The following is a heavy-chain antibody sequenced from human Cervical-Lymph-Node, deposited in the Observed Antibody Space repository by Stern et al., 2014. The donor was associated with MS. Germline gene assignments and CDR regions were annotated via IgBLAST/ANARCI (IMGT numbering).Heavy chain of an antibody. J-gene: IGHJ2*01. V-gene: IGHV3-33*01. D-gene: IGHD2-2*01. CDR1: GFIFSSYT. CDR3: ARTILPSVMWSFDL. CDR2: MWLDGSNT. Sequence: VQLVESGGGVVQPGRSLRLSCTASGFIFSSYTMHWVRQAPGKGLEWVAVMWLDGSNTYYPDSVKGRFTVSTDNSKHTLCLQMDSLRAEDTAVYYCARTILPSVMWSFDLWGRGTPVTVSS.